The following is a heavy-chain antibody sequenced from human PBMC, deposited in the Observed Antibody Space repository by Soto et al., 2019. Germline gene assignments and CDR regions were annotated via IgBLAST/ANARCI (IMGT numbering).Heavy chain of an antibody. CDR2: IRSKANSYAT. Sequence: GGSLRLSCAASGFTFGGSAMHWVRQASGKGLEWVGHIRSKANSYATAYAESVKGRFTISRDDSMNTAYLQMNSLKTEDTAVYFCTRQTDAVQWLVVPTDYNFDYWGQGTLVTVSS. D-gene: IGHD6-19*01. CDR1: GFTFGGSA. J-gene: IGHJ4*02. V-gene: IGHV3-73*01. CDR3: TRQTDAVQWLVVPTDYNFDY.